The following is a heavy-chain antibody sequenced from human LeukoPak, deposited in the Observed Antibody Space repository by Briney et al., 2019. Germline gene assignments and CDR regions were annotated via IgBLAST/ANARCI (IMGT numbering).Heavy chain of an antibody. Sequence: GGSLRLSCAVSGFTFSYYMMTWVRQAPGEGLEWVANMRTDGSVPSYVDSVKGRFTISRDNAKSSLYLQMNNLRVEDTAVYCCARDKDFTIDYWGQGTLVTVSS. CDR3: ARDKDFTIDY. V-gene: IGHV3-7*01. CDR2: MRTDGSVP. D-gene: IGHD3-10*01. J-gene: IGHJ4*02. CDR1: GFTFSYYM.